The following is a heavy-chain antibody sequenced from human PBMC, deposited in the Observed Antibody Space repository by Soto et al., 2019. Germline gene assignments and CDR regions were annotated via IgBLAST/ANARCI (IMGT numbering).Heavy chain of an antibody. J-gene: IGHJ5*02. CDR2: ISAYNGNT. CDR3: ERETYGDYVGFFAP. V-gene: IGHV1-18*01. Sequence: ASVKVSCKASGYTFTSYGISWVRQAPGQGLEWMGWISAYNGNTNYAQKLQGRVTMTTDTSTSTAYMELRSLGSDDTAVYYFERETYGDYVGFFAPWGQGTLVTVSS. CDR1: GYTFTSYG. D-gene: IGHD4-17*01.